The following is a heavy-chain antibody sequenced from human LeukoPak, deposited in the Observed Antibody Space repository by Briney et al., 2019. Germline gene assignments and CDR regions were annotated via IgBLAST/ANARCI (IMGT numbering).Heavy chain of an antibody. Sequence: SETLSLTCAVYDGSFTDYHWTWIRQPPGKGLEWIGEINHSESTRYSPSLKSRVTISVDTPKTQFSLKLSSVTAADTAVYYCARATEGYSSSVVYMDVWGKGTTVTVSS. CDR3: ARATEGYSSSVVYMDV. J-gene: IGHJ6*03. V-gene: IGHV4-34*01. CDR2: INHSEST. CDR1: DGSFTDYH. D-gene: IGHD6-6*01.